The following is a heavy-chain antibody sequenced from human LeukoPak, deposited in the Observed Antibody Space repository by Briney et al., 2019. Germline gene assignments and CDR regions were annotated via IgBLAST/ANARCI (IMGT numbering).Heavy chain of an antibody. J-gene: IGHJ5*02. Sequence: PSETLSLTCTVSGGSISSYYWSWIRQPPGKGLEWIGYIYCSGSTNYNPSLKSRVTISVDTSKNQFSLKLSSVTAADTAVYYCARDRGYYDSSGSPRYNWFDPWGQGTLVTVSS. D-gene: IGHD3-22*01. CDR1: GGSISSYY. CDR2: IYCSGST. CDR3: ARDRGYYDSSGSPRYNWFDP. V-gene: IGHV4-59*01.